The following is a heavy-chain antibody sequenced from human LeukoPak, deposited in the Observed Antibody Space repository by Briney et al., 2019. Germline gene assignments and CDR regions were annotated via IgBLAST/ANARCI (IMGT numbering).Heavy chain of an antibody. Sequence: GRSLRLSCAASGFTFDDYAMPWVRQAPGRGLEWVSGISWNSGSIGYADSVKGRFTISRDNAKNSLYLQMNSLRAEDTALYYCARDGSITIFGGDFDYWGQGTLVTVSS. CDR2: ISWNSGSI. CDR3: ARDGSITIFGGDFDY. CDR1: GFTFDDYA. J-gene: IGHJ4*02. V-gene: IGHV3-9*01. D-gene: IGHD3-3*01.